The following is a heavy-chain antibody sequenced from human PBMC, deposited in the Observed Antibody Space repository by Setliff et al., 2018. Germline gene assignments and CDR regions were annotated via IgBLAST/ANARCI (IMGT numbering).Heavy chain of an antibody. CDR1: GGTFSSYA. D-gene: IGHD6-19*01. CDR3: ARDPWQWLTTFTSAEYFQH. J-gene: IGHJ1*01. V-gene: IGHV1-69*06. CDR2: IIPIFGTA. Sequence: SVKVSCKASGGTFSSYAISWVRQAPGQGLEWMGGIIPIFGTANYAQKFQGRVTITADKSTSTAYMELSSLRSEDTAVYYCARDPWQWLTTFTSAEYFQHWGQGTLVTVS.